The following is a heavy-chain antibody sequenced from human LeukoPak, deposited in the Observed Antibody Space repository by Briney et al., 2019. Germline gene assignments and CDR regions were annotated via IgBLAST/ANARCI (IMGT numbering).Heavy chain of an antibody. D-gene: IGHD1-26*01. CDR1: GGSVSSGSYH. Sequence: SETLSLTCTVSGGSVSSGSYHWSWIRQPPGKGLEWIGYIYYSGSTNYNPSLKSRVTISVDTSKNQFSLKLSSVTAADTAVYYCAREGGATFDYWGQGTLVTVSS. V-gene: IGHV4-61*01. CDR3: AREGGATFDY. J-gene: IGHJ4*02. CDR2: IYYSGST.